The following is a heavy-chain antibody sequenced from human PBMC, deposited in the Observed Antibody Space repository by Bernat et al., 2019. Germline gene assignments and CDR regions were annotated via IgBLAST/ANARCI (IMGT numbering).Heavy chain of an antibody. CDR1: GFSLSTSGMC. Sequence: QVTLRESGPALVKPTQTLTLTCTFSGFSLSTSGMCVSWIRQPPGKALEWLALIDWDDDKYYSTSLKTRLTISKDTSKNQVVLTMTNMDPIDTATYYCARKRGYSYGYPSDYYYYGMDVWGQGTTVTVSS. CDR3: ARKRGYSYGYPSDYYYYGMDV. J-gene: IGHJ6*02. CDR2: IDWDDDK. V-gene: IGHV2-70*01. D-gene: IGHD5-18*01.